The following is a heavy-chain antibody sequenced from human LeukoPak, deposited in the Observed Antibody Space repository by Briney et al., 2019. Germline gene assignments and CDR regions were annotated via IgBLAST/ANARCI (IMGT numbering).Heavy chain of an antibody. V-gene: IGHV4-31*03. CDR1: GGSISSSDYH. D-gene: IGHD1-26*01. Sequence: SQTLSLTCTVSGGSISSSDYHWTWIRQHPGKGLEWIGYIYYSGSTSYNPSLKSRVTISVDTSKNQFSLKLTSVTAADTAVYKCAREVVSVEGAGYYFDSWGQGILVTVSS. CDR3: AREVVSVEGAGYYFDS. J-gene: IGHJ4*02. CDR2: IYYSGST.